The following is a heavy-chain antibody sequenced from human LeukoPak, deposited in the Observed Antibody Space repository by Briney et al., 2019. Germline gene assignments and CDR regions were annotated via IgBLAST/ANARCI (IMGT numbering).Heavy chain of an antibody. D-gene: IGHD5-18*01. J-gene: IGHJ4*02. CDR3: AKDIMGGTAMVDY. Sequence: PGGSLRLSCAASGFTFSSYGMSWVRQAPGKGLEWVSAISGSGGSTYYADSVKGRFTISRDNAKNSLYLQMNSLRAEDTALYYCAKDIMGGTAMVDYWGQGTLVTVSS. CDR2: ISGSGGST. CDR1: GFTFSSYG. V-gene: IGHV3-23*01.